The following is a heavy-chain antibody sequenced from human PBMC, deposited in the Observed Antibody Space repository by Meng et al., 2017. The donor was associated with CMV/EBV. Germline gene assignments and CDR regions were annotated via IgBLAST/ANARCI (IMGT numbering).Heavy chain of an antibody. Sequence: KVSCKASGYTFTGYYMHWVRQAPGQGLEWMGWINPNSGGTNYAQKFQGRVTMTRDTSISTAYMEPSRLRSDDTAVYYCARDKGWFDPWGQGTLVTVSS. CDR3: ARDKGWFDP. CDR2: INPNSGGT. V-gene: IGHV1-2*02. CDR1: GYTFTGYY. J-gene: IGHJ5*02.